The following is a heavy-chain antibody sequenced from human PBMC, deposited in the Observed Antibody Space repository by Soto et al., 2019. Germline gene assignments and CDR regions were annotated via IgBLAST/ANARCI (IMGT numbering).Heavy chain of an antibody. CDR1: GYTFTSYG. D-gene: IGHD6-13*01. V-gene: IGHV1-18*01. CDR3: ARVGAIAPAEGDY. CDR2: ISGYNNNK. J-gene: IGHJ4*02. Sequence: QIQLVQSGTEVREPGASVKVSCQASGYTFTSYGIIWVRQAPGQGLELMGWISGYNNNKNYAQKYQARVTMTTDTSTRPAYMELRSLRSDDTAVYYWARVGAIAPAEGDYWGQGTLVTVSS.